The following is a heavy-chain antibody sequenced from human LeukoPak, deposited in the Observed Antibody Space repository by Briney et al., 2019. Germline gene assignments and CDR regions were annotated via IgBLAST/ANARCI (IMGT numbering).Heavy chain of an antibody. D-gene: IGHD4-11*01. CDR2: ISGSGGST. CDR3: AKISYSNYDSYYHYGMDV. Sequence: GGSLRLSCAASGFTFSSYAMSWVRQAPGKGLEWVSAISGSGGSTYYADSVKGRFTISRDNSKNTLYLQMNSLRAEDTAVYYCAKISYSNYDSYYHYGMDVWGQGTTVTVSS. V-gene: IGHV3-23*01. CDR1: GFTFSSYA. J-gene: IGHJ6*02.